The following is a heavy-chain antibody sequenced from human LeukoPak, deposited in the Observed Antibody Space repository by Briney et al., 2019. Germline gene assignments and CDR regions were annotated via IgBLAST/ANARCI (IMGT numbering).Heavy chain of an antibody. V-gene: IGHV4-34*01. Sequence: SETLSLTCAVYGGSFSGNYWSWIRQPPGKGLEWIGEINHSGSTNNNRSLKSRVTISLDTSKNQFSLKLSCVTAADPAVYYCARGDVKRQYSYGHWGQGTLVTVSS. J-gene: IGHJ4*02. D-gene: IGHD5-18*01. CDR1: GGSFSGNY. CDR2: INHSGST. CDR3: ARGDVKRQYSYGH.